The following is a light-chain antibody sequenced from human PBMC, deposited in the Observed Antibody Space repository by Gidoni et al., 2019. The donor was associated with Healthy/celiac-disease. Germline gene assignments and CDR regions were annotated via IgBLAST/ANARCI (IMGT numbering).Light chain of an antibody. CDR3: QQENSYTWT. J-gene: IGKJ1*01. Sequence: QLTQCRSTLCASVGARVTITCWASQIISSWLDWYQQKPVKAPKLLIYDASSLESGVPSRFSGSGSGTEFTLTISSLQADDLATCYCQQENSYTWTFXQXTKVEIK. CDR1: QIISSW. CDR2: DAS. V-gene: IGKV1-5*01.